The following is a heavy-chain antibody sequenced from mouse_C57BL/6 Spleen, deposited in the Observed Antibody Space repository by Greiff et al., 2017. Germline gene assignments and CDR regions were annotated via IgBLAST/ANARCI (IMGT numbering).Heavy chain of an antibody. CDR2: INPSTGGT. J-gene: IGHJ2*01. V-gene: IGHV1-42*01. CDR3: ARVTVVAHDY. CDR1: GYSFTGYY. D-gene: IGHD1-1*01. Sequence: EVQLQQSGPELVKPGASVKISCKASGYSFTGYYMNWVKQSPEKSLEWIGEINPSTGGTTYNQKFKAKATLTVDKSSSTAYMQLKSLTSEDSAVYYCARVTVVAHDYWGQGTTLTVSS.